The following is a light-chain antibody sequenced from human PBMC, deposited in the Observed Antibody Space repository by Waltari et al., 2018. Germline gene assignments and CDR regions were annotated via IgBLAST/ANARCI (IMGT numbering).Light chain of an antibody. J-gene: IGLJ2*01. V-gene: IGLV3-27*01. CDR2: KDI. CDR3: QSYDSSLSAVV. Sequence: SYELTQPFSVSVSPGQTATITCSGDVLAEKYVRWFQQKPGQAPILVLYKDIERASGIPERFSGSSSGSSVTLTITGLQAEDEADYYCQSYDSSLSAVVFGGGTKLTVL. CDR1: VLAEKY.